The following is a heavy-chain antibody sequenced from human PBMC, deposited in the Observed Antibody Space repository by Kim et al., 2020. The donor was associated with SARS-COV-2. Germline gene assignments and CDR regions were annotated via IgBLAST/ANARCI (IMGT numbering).Heavy chain of an antibody. V-gene: IGHV7-4-1*02. D-gene: IGHD3-16*02. CDR1: GYTFTSYA. CDR2: INTNTGNP. Sequence: ASVKVSCKASGYTFTSYAMNWVRQAPGQGLEWMGWINTNTGNPTYAQGFTGRFVFSLDTSVSTAYLQISSLKAEDTAVYYCARLGYDYIWGSYPRVAIDPWGQGTLVTVSS. J-gene: IGHJ5*02. CDR3: ARLGYDYIWGSYPRVAIDP.